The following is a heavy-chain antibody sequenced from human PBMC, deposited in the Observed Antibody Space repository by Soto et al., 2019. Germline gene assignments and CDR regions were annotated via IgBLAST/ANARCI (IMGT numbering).Heavy chain of an antibody. J-gene: IGHJ6*02. CDR3: ARYKSNYYYGMDV. D-gene: IGHD1-20*01. CDR2: IYYNGIT. V-gene: IGHV4-59*01. Sequence: QVQLQESGPGLVKPSETLSLTCTVSGGSISSYYWSWIRQPPGKGLEWIGYIYYNGITNYNPSLKSRVTISVDTSKNQCSLKLSSVTAADTAVYYCARYKSNYYYGMDVWGQGTTVTVSS. CDR1: GGSISSYY.